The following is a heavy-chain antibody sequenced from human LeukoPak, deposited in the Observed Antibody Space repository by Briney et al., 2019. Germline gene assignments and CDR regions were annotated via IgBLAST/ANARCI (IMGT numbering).Heavy chain of an antibody. J-gene: IGHJ3*02. CDR1: GYTFTSYY. V-gene: IGHV1-46*01. Sequence: ASVKVSCKASGYTFTSYYMHWVRQAPGQGLEWMGIINPSGGSTSYSQKFQGRVTMTRDTSTSTVYMELSSLRSEDTAVYYSARDHCPRKTYCSGGTPRRAGCDIWGQGTMVTVSS. D-gene: IGHD2-15*01. CDR2: INPSGGST. CDR3: ARDHCPRKTYCSGGTPRRAGCDI.